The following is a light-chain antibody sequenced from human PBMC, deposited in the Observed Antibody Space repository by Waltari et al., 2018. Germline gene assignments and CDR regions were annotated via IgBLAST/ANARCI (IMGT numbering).Light chain of an antibody. V-gene: IGLV4-69*01. CDR1: SGHSSHA. J-gene: IGLJ3*02. Sequence: QVVLTQSPSASASLGASVKLICTLSSGHSSHAITWHQQEPEKGPRYLMKLKSDGSHTKGDGFPDRFSGSSSGAERYLTISSLQPEDEADYYCQTWGSDIGVVFGGGTKLTVL. CDR3: QTWGSDIGVV. CDR2: LKSDGSH.